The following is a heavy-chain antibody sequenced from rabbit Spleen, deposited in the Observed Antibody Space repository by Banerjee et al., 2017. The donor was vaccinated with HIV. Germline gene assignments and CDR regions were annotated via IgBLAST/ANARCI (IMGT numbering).Heavy chain of an antibody. J-gene: IGHJ3*01. CDR2: IYVGSGGST. CDR3: TRQSDL. D-gene: IGHD2-1*01. V-gene: IGHV1S45*01. CDR1: GFDLSRYYH. Sequence: QEQLVASGGGLVKPEGSLTRTCKASGFDLSRYYHMCWVRQAPGKGLEWIACIYVGSGGSTYYATWAKGRFTISKTASTTVTLQMTSLTAADTATYFCTRQSDLWGQGTLVTVS.